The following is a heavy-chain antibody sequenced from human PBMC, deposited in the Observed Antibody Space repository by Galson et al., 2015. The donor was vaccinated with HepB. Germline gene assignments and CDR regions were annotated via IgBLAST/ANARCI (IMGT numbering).Heavy chain of an antibody. Sequence: SVKVSCKASGDTFSSYAVSWVRQAPGQGLEWMGGIIPIIDTTNHAQKFQGRVRITADESTSTAYMELISLRSEDTAVYYCARHDYGDYIGLRAGYYYYGMDVWGPGTTVTVSS. CDR2: IIPIIDTT. CDR3: ARHDYGDYIGLRAGYYYYGMDV. V-gene: IGHV1-69*13. J-gene: IGHJ6*02. CDR1: GDTFSSYA. D-gene: IGHD4-17*01.